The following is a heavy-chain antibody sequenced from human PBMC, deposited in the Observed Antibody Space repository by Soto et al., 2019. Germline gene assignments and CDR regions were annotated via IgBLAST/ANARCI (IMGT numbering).Heavy chain of an antibody. CDR2: IYHSGST. CDR1: GGSISSGGYS. CDR3: ARSEATGLDQ. Sequence: PSETLSLTCAVSGGSISSGGYSWSWIRQPPGKGLEWIGYIYHSGSTYYNPSLKSRVTISVDRSKNQFSLKLSSVTAADTAVYYCARSEATGLDQWGQGTLVTVSS. D-gene: IGHD1-26*01. J-gene: IGHJ4*02. V-gene: IGHV4-30-2*01.